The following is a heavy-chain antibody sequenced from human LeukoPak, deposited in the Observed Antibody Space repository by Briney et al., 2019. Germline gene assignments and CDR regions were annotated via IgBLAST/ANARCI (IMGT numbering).Heavy chain of an antibody. CDR3: AAAADYGDYPLWKQPFDY. J-gene: IGHJ4*02. CDR1: GYTFTSYA. Sequence: RWASVKVACKASGYTFTSYAMHWVRQAPGQRLEWMGWINAGNGNTKYSQKFQGRVTITRDTSASTAYMELSSLRSEDTAVYYCAAAADYGDYPLWKQPFDYWGQGTLVTVSS. D-gene: IGHD4-17*01. V-gene: IGHV1-3*01. CDR2: INAGNGNT.